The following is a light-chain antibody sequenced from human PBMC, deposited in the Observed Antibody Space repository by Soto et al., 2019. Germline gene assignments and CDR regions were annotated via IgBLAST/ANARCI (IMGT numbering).Light chain of an antibody. CDR2: EVR. V-gene: IGLV2-14*01. CDR1: MRAVGSYNL. Sequence: SAVTEPGTVSGYAGESISISCTGNMRAVGSYNLVSWYQQHPGTAPKLIIYEVRNRPSGISSPFSGSRSGNTASLTISGLQSEDEGDYYCSAYTARSTPVFGGGTKVTVL. CDR3: SAYTARSTPV. J-gene: IGLJ3*02.